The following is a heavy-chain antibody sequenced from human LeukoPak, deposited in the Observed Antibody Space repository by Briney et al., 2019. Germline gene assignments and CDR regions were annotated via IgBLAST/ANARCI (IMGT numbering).Heavy chain of an antibody. CDR1: GFTFSSYS. CDR2: ISSSSLYI. V-gene: IGHV3-21*01. CDR3: ARALGWLPENY. J-gene: IGHJ4*02. D-gene: IGHD5-24*01. Sequence: GGSLRLSCATSGFTFSSYSMNWVRQAPGKALEWVSSISSSSLYIYYADSVKGRFTISRDNAKNSLYLQMNSLRAEDTAVYYCARALGWLPENYWGQGTLVTVSS.